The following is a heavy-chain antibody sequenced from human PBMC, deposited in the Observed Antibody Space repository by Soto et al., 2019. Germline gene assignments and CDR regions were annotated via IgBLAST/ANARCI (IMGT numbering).Heavy chain of an antibody. CDR3: ARDRRDGDTI. J-gene: IGHJ4*02. D-gene: IGHD3-3*01. CDR1: GFSVSSYY. V-gene: IGHV3-66*01. Sequence: EVQVVESGGGLVQPGGSLRLSCAASGFSVSSYYMSWFRQAPGKGLEWVSVIYRGGDIYYADSVQGRFTTSRDISRNSLVLQMNSVGVEDTAVYYCARDRRDGDTIWGQGSVVTVSS. CDR2: IYRGGDI.